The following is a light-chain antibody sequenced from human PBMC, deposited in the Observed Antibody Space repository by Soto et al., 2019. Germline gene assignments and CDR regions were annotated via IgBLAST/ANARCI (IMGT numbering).Light chain of an antibody. CDR1: MRDVGAYNL. Sequence: QSALTQPASVSGSPGQSITISCAGTMRDVGAYNLVSWYQQHPGRAPQLVIYEVRNRPSGISFCFSGSKSGNTASLTISGLQAEDEADYYCSSYTSKSSLIFGGGTKVTVL. J-gene: IGLJ2*01. V-gene: IGLV2-14*01. CDR2: EVR. CDR3: SSYTSKSSLI.